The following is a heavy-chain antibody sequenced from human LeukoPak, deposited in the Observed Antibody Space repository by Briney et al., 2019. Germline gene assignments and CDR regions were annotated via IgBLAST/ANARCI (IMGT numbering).Heavy chain of an antibody. Sequence: GVSLRLSCAASGLTVSSNYMSWVRQAPGKGLEWVSVIYSGGSTYYADSVKGRFTISRDNSKNTLYLQMNSLRAEDTAVYYCARVYKWLVLTFYYYYMDVWGKGTTVTVSS. CDR1: GLTVSSNY. V-gene: IGHV3-53*01. D-gene: IGHD6-19*01. J-gene: IGHJ6*03. CDR2: IYSGGST. CDR3: ARVYKWLVLTFYYYYMDV.